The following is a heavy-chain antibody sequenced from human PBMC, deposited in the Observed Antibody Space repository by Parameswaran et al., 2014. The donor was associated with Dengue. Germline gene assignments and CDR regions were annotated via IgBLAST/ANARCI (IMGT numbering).Heavy chain of an antibody. CDR3: ARDMRVTTSDY. Sequence: RWIRQPPGKGLEWVANIKQDGSEKYYVDSVKGRFTISRDNAKNSLYLQMNSLRAEDTAVYYCARDMRVTTSDYWGQGTLVTVSS. D-gene: IGHD4-11*01. CDR2: IKQDGSEK. V-gene: IGHV3-7*01. J-gene: IGHJ4*02.